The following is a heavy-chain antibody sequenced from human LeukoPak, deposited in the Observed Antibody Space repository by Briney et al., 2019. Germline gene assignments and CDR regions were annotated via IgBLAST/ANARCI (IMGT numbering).Heavy chain of an antibody. V-gene: IGHV4-59*01. Sequence: PSETLSLTCTVSGGSISSYYWSWIRQPPGKGLEWIGYIYYSGSTNYNPSLKSRVTISVDTSKNQFSLRLSSVTTADTAVYYCARDLGDGYSDYWGQGTPVTVSS. J-gene: IGHJ4*02. D-gene: IGHD5-12*01. CDR1: GGSISSYY. CDR2: IYYSGST. CDR3: ARDLGDGYSDY.